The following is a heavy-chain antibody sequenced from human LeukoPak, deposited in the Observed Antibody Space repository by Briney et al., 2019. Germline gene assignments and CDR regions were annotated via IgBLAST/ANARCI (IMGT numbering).Heavy chain of an antibody. CDR1: GFTFSSYE. V-gene: IGHV3-48*03. D-gene: IGHD6-19*01. CDR3: ARQSAVAGPPHS. J-gene: IGHJ4*02. Sequence: QPGGSPRLSCAASGFTFSSYEMNWVRQAPGKGLEWVSYISSSGSTIYYADSVKGRFTISRDNAKNSLYLQMNSLRAEDTAVYYCARQSAVAGPPHSWGQGTLVTVSS. CDR2: ISSSGSTI.